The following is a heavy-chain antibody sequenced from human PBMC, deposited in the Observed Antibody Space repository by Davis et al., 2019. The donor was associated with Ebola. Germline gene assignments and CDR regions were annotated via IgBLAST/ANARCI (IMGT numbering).Heavy chain of an antibody. Sequence: GESLKISCAASGFTLSSHWMHWVRQAPGKGLVWVSRINGDGSRTNYADSVKGRFTISRDNAKNTVYLQMNSLRAEDTAVYYCARGGVVGGAAGLLYYYYYGMDVWGRGTVVTVSS. CDR3: ARGGVVGGAAGLLYYYYYGMDV. CDR2: INGDGSRT. J-gene: IGHJ6*02. D-gene: IGHD6-13*01. CDR1: GFTLSSHW. V-gene: IGHV3-74*01.